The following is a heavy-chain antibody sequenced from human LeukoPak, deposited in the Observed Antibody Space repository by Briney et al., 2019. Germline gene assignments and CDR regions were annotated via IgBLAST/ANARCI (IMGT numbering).Heavy chain of an antibody. CDR1: GFTFRNDW. CDR3: ARDTSPSSGSSYFDPLDM. J-gene: IGHJ3*02. CDR2: INQNGTKK. V-gene: IGHV3-7*01. D-gene: IGHD1-1*01. Sequence: PVGSLRLSCATSGFTFRNDWVTWVRQAQGKGLEWVANINQNGTKKNYVDSVKGRFTISRDNTKNSLFLQMNSLRAEDTAIYYCARDTSPSSGSSYFDPLDMWGQGAMVPLSS.